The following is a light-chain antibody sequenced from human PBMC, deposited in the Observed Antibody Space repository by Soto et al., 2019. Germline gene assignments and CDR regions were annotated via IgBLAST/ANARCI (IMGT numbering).Light chain of an antibody. CDR1: SSDIGAYNL. Sequence: QSALTQPASVSGSPGQSITISCTGTSSDIGAYNLVSWYQQHPGKVPKLLIYDVTYRPSGVSNRFSGFKSGTTASLTISGLQAEDEAYYYCSSFSSDSTPLVFGGGTKLTVL. J-gene: IGLJ2*01. CDR3: SSFSSDSTPLV. CDR2: DVT. V-gene: IGLV2-14*03.